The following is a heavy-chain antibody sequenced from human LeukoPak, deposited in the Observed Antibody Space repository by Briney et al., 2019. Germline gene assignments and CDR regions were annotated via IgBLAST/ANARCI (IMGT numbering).Heavy chain of an antibody. CDR3: AREGYSSSSDAFDI. V-gene: IGHV1-69*01. J-gene: IGHJ3*02. CDR1: GGTFSSYA. Sequence: SVKVSCKASGGTFSSYAISWVRQAPGQGLEWMGGIIPIFGTANYAQKFQGRVTITADESTSTAYMELSSLRSEDTAVYYCAREGYSSSSDAFDIWGQGTMATVSS. CDR2: IIPIFGTA. D-gene: IGHD6-13*01.